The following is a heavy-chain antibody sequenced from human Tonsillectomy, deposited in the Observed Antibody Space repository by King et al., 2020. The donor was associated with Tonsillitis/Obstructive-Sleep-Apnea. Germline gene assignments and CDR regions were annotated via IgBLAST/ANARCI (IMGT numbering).Heavy chain of an antibody. V-gene: IGHV3-21*06. J-gene: IGHJ5*02. Sequence: VQLVESGGGLVKPGGSLRLSCAASGFTFSSYSMNWVRQAPGKGLEWVSSISSSDYYIYYADSVKGRFTISRDNAKNSLYLQMNSLRAEDTAVYYCARDFMPGVAMGPWGQGTLVTVSS. D-gene: IGHD5-18*01. CDR1: GFTFSSYS. CDR3: ARDFMPGVAMGP. CDR2: ISSSDYYI.